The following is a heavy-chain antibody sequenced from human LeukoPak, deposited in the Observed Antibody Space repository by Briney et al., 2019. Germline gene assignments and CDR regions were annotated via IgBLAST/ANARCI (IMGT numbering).Heavy chain of an antibody. D-gene: IGHD3-3*01. CDR1: GYTFTGNY. CDR2: INPNSGGT. Sequence: ASVKVSCKASGYTFTGNYMHWVRQAPGQGLEWMGWINPNSGGTNYAQKFQGRVTMTRDTSISTAYMELSRLRSDDTAVYYCARVEYDFWSGYGSYYYYYMDVWGKGTTVTVSS. V-gene: IGHV1-2*02. J-gene: IGHJ6*03. CDR3: ARVEYDFWSGYGSYYYYYMDV.